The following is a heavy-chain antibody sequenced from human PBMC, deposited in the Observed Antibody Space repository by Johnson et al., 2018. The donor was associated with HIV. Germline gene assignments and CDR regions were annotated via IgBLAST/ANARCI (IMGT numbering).Heavy chain of an antibody. CDR3: AREQATLWFRASGAAFNI. CDR2: ISRSGSTI. J-gene: IGHJ3*02. CDR1: GFTFSDYY. D-gene: IGHD3-10*01. V-gene: IGHV3-11*04. Sequence: VQLVESGGGLVKPGGSLRLSCAASGFTFSDYYMSWIRQAPGKGLEWVSNISRSGSTIYHADSVKGRLIISRDNAKNSLYLQMSSLRAEDTAMYYCAREQATLWFRASGAAFNIWGQGTMVTVSS.